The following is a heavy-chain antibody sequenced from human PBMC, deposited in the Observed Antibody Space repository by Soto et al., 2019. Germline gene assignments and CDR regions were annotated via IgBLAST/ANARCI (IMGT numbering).Heavy chain of an antibody. V-gene: IGHV1-69*12. Sequence: QVQVEQSGAEVKKPGSSVKVSCKASGGSFSTAAISWVRQAPGQGLEWMGGIMPIFRTADYAQKFQDRVTITADESTSTAYLELRSLSSEDTAIYYCARDKDRPQLGWNYYYIMDVWGQGTTVTVSS. CDR2: IMPIFRTA. J-gene: IGHJ6*02. CDR1: GGSFSTAA. D-gene: IGHD1-1*01. CDR3: ARDKDRPQLGWNYYYIMDV.